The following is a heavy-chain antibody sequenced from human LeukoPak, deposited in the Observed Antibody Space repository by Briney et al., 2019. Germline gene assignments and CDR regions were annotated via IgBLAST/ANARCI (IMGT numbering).Heavy chain of an antibody. CDR3: ARDYVDDIPMIKDY. D-gene: IGHD2-8*01. CDR1: GYTFTSYH. V-gene: IGHV1-46*01. J-gene: IGHJ4*02. Sequence: ASVKVSCKASGYTFTSYHMHWVRQAPGQGLEWMGKINLSGGSTTYAQKFQGRVTMTRDTSSSTVYMELSSLRSEDTAVYYCARDYVDDIPMIKDYWGQGTLVTVSS. CDR2: INLSGGST.